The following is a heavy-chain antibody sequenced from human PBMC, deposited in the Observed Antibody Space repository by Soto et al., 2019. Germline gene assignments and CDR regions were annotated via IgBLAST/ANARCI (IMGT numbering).Heavy chain of an antibody. D-gene: IGHD1-26*01. V-gene: IGHV1-58*01. J-gene: IGHJ3*02. Sequence: SVKVSCKASGFTFTSSAVQWVRQARGQRLEWIGWIVVGSGNTNYAQKFQERVTITRDMSPSTAYMELSSLRSEDTAVYYCAAIPSYSGSFYDAFDIWGQGTMVTVSS. CDR2: IVVGSGNT. CDR1: GFTFTSSA. CDR3: AAIPSYSGSFYDAFDI.